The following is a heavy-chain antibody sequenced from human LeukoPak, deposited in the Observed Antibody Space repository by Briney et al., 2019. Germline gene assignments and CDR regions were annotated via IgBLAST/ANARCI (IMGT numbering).Heavy chain of an antibody. V-gene: IGHV4-30-4*01. J-gene: IGHJ4*02. CDR3: ARARGYSYGYPFDY. Sequence: SETLSLTCTVSGGSISSGDYYWGGFGHPQGKGLGWFGNIYYSGSTDYNPSLKSRVTISVDTSKNLFSLKLSSVTAADTAVYYCARARGYSYGYPFDYWGQGTLVTVSS. D-gene: IGHD5-18*01. CDR2: IYYSGST. CDR1: GGSISSGDYY.